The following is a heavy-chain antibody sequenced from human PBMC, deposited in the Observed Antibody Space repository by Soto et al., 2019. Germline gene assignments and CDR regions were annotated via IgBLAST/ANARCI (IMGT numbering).Heavy chain of an antibody. Sequence: GGSLRLSCAASGFTFSSYAMSWVRQAPGKGLEWVSAISGSGGSTYYADSVKGRFTISRDNSKNTLYLQMNSLRAEDTAVYYCAKRGGANWGVGQYFDYWGQGTLVTVSS. D-gene: IGHD7-27*01. V-gene: IGHV3-23*01. CDR2: ISGSGGST. J-gene: IGHJ4*02. CDR3: AKRGGANWGVGQYFDY. CDR1: GFTFSSYA.